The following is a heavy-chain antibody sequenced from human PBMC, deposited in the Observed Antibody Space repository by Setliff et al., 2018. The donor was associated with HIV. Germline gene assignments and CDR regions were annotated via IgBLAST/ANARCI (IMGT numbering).Heavy chain of an antibody. CDR3: ARATLTTNFDY. CDR1: GGSISSSSYY. V-gene: IGHV4-39*01. CDR2: IYYSGST. Sequence: SETLSLTCTVSGGSISSSSYYWGWIRQPPGKGLEWIGSIYYSGSTYYNPSLKSRVTISVDTSKNQFSLKLSSVTAADTAVYYCARATLTTNFDYWGQGTLVTVSS. J-gene: IGHJ4*02. D-gene: IGHD4-17*01.